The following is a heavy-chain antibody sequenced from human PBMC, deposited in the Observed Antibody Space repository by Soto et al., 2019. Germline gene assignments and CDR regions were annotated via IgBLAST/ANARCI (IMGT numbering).Heavy chain of an antibody. CDR3: ARTLLNYDILTGPDYYCYGMDV. D-gene: IGHD3-9*01. Sequence: GGSLRLSCAASGFTFSSYGMHWVRQAPGKGLEWVAVIWYDGSNKYYADSVKGRFTISRDNSKNTLYLQMNSLRAEDTAVYYCARTLLNYDILTGPDYYCYGMDVWGQGTTVTVSS. J-gene: IGHJ6*02. CDR2: IWYDGSNK. CDR1: GFTFSSYG. V-gene: IGHV3-33*01.